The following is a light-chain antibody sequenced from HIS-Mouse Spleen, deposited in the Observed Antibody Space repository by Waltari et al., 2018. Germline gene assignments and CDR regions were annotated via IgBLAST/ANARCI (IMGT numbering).Light chain of an antibody. V-gene: IGLV3-1*01. CDR2: QDS. J-gene: IGLJ2*01. CDR1: NSGDKY. CDR3: QAWDSSTAV. Sequence: SYELTQPPSVSVSQGQTASITCPGDNSGDKYACWYQQKPGQSPVLVIYQDSKRPSGIPERFSGSNSGNTATLTISGTQAMDEADYYCQAWDSSTAVFGGGTKLTVL.